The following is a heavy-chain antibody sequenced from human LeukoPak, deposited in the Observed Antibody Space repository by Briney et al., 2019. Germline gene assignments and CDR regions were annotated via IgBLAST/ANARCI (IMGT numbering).Heavy chain of an antibody. V-gene: IGHV3-64D*09. CDR1: GFTFSSCA. Sequence: GGSLRHSRSASGFTFSSCAMHWVRQAPGMGLEYVSGINDYGTTTHYGDSVRGRVTISRDDSKNTVHLQMSSLRAEDTAVYYCVKDLSGWYSFDYWGQGTLVTVSS. CDR2: INDYGTTT. J-gene: IGHJ4*02. D-gene: IGHD6-19*01. CDR3: VKDLSGWYSFDY.